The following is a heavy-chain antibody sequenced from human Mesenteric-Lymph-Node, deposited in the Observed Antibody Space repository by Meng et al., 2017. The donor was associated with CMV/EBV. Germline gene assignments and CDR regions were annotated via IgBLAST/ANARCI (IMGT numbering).Heavy chain of an antibody. CDR2: ISSSSSYI. D-gene: IGHD3-22*01. CDR3: LGGHYSGY. Sequence: GESLKISCAASGFTFSSYSMNWVRQAPGKGLEWVSSISSSSSYIYYADSVQGRFTISRDNAKNSLYLQMNSLRAEDTAVYYCLGGHYSGYWSQGTQVTVSS. V-gene: IGHV3-21*01. J-gene: IGHJ4*02. CDR1: GFTFSSYS.